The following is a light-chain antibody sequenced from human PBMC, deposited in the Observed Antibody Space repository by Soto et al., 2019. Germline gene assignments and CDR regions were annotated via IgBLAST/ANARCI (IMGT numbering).Light chain of an antibody. J-gene: IGLJ1*01. Sequence: QSALTQPASVSGSPGQSITISCTGTSSDVGGYNYVSWYQQHPGKAPKLMIYAVSNRPSGVSNRFSGSKSGNTASLPISGLQADDEADYYGSSYTSSSPYVFGTGTKVTVL. V-gene: IGLV2-14*01. CDR1: SSDVGGYNY. CDR3: SSYTSSSPYV. CDR2: AVS.